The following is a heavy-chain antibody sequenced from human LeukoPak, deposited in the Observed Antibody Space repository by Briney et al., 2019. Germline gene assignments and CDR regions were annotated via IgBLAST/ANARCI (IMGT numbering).Heavy chain of an antibody. V-gene: IGHV1-8*01. CDR3: ARRRGIAVDY. D-gene: IGHD6-13*01. J-gene: IGHJ4*02. Sequence: ASVNVSFKASVYTFTIYDINWVRQATGQGLEWMGWMNPNSGNTGYAQKFQGRVTMTRNTSISTAYMELSSLRSEDTAVYYCARRRGIAVDYWGQGTLVTVSS. CDR2: MNPNSGNT. CDR1: VYTFTIYD.